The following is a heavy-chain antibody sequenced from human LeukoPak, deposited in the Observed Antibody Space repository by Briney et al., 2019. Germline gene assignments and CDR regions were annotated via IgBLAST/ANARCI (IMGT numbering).Heavy chain of an antibody. CDR2: INPNSGGT. J-gene: IGHJ4*02. D-gene: IGHD3-10*01. CDR3: ARYYIEGRCFDY. CDR1: GYTFTGYY. V-gene: IGHV1-2*02. Sequence: ASVTVSCTASGYTFTGYYIHWVRQAPGQGLEWMGWINPNSGGTNYAQKFQGRVTMTRDTSIRTAYMELSRLRSDDTAMYYCARYYIEGRCFDYWGQGTLVTVSS.